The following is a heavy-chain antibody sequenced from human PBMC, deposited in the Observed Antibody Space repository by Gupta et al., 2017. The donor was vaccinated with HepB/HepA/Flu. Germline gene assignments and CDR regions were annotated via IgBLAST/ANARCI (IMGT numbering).Heavy chain of an antibody. CDR1: GGSIDSYY. CDR2: IYSSGST. J-gene: IGHJ5*02. CDR3: ARHTSIVEECWFDP. V-gene: IGHV4-59*08. D-gene: IGHD2-21*01. Sequence: QVQLQESGPGLVKPSETLSLTCTVSGGSIDSYYWSWIRQPPGKGLEWIGFIYSSGSTTYNPSLRSRVTMSVDTSKNQISLRLNSVTDADTAVYYCARHTSIVEECWFDPWGQGTLVTVSS.